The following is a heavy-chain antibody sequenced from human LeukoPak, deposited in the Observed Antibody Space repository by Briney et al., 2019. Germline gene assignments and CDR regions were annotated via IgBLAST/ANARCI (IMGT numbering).Heavy chain of an antibody. J-gene: IGHJ3*02. CDR1: GFTFSSYA. V-gene: IGHV3-7*01. Sequence: PGGSLRLSCAASGFTFSSYAMTWVRQAPGKGLEWVANIMRDGSVKHYMESAKGRFTISRDNAKNSLYLQMDSLRAEDTAVYYCARDSEHSDSGVYYDAFDIWGQGTLVTVSS. CDR3: ARDSEHSDSGVYYDAFDI. D-gene: IGHD3-22*01. CDR2: IMRDGSVK.